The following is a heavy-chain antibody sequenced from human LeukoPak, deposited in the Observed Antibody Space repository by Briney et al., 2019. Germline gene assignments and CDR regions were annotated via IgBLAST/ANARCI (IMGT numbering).Heavy chain of an antibody. V-gene: IGHV4-39*01. Sequence: SETLSLTCTVSGGSISSSSYYWGWIRQPPGKGLEWIGSIYYSGSTYYNPSLKSRVTISVDTSKYQFSLKLSSVTAADTAVYYCARPTMVRGVPYYFDYWGQGTLVTVSS. CDR2: IYYSGST. D-gene: IGHD3-10*01. J-gene: IGHJ4*02. CDR3: ARPTMVRGVPYYFDY. CDR1: GGSISSSSYY.